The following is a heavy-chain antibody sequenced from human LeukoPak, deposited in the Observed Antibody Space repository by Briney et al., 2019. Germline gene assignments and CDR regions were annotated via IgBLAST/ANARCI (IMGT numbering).Heavy chain of an antibody. D-gene: IGHD6-19*01. J-gene: IGHJ4*02. CDR1: GFTFSNYW. CDR3: ARIHGYSTGWYYFDY. V-gene: IGHV3-74*01. Sequence: GGSLRLSCAASGFTFSNYWMHWVRHAPGKGLVWVSRINGDGSSTSYADSVKGRFTISRDNAKNSLYLQMNSLPAEDTAVYYCARIHGYSTGWYYFDYWSQGTLVTVSS. CDR2: INGDGSST.